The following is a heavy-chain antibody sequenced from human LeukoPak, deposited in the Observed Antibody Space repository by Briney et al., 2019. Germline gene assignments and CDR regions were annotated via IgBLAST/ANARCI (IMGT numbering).Heavy chain of an antibody. CDR2: ISWDGGST. CDR3: AKAAAPLVDGGNSDY. CDR1: GFTFDDYA. V-gene: IGHV3-43D*03. Sequence: PGGSLRLSCAASGFTFDDYAMHWVRHAPGKGLEWVSLISWDGGSTYYADSVKGRFTISRDNSKNSLYLQMNSLRAEDTALYYCAKAAAPLVDGGNSDYWGQGTLVTVSS. D-gene: IGHD4-23*01. J-gene: IGHJ4*02.